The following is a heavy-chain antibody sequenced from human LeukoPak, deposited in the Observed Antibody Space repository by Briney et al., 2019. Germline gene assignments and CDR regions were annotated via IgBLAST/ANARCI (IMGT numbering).Heavy chain of an antibody. CDR3: ARDYGSGNSQIFDF. J-gene: IGHJ4*02. V-gene: IGHV4-59*01. Sequence: SETLSLTXTVSGGSISSYYWSWIRQPPGKGLEWIGYIYYSGSTDYNPSLKSRVTISVDTSKNQFSLRLTSVTAADTAVYYCARDYGSGNSQIFDFWGQGTLVTVSS. CDR2: IYYSGST. D-gene: IGHD3-10*01. CDR1: GGSISSYY.